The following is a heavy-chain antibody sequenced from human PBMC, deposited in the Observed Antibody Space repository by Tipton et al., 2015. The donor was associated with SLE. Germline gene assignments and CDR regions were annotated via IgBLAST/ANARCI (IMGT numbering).Heavy chain of an antibody. CDR3: ASARGSRDLGFDY. CDR1: DDSITTDY. Sequence: TLSLTCTVSDDSITTDYWTWIRQPPGKGLEYIGYVSYSGVTNSNPSLQSRVTMSIDASKKQVSLRLSSVTAADTAVYYCASARGSRDLGFDYWGQGAPVTVSS. D-gene: IGHD2-2*01. CDR2: VSYSGVT. V-gene: IGHV4-59*13. J-gene: IGHJ4*02.